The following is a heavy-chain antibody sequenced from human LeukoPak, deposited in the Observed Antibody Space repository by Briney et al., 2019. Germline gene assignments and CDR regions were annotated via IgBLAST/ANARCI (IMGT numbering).Heavy chain of an antibody. CDR3: LTILEATIDAFDI. Sequence: PGGSLRLSCAASGFIFSAYTMNWVRQAPGKGLEWLSLISSSGSVISSDSVKGRFTISRDNAKNTLYLQMNSLRAEDTAVYYCLTILEATIDAFDIWGQGTIVTVSS. D-gene: IGHD1-26*01. J-gene: IGHJ3*02. CDR2: ISSSGSVI. V-gene: IGHV3-48*04. CDR1: GFIFSAYT.